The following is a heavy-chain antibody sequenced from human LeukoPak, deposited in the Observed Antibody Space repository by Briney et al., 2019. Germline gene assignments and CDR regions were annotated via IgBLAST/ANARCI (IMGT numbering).Heavy chain of an antibody. V-gene: IGHV4-4*07. Sequence: SETLSLTCTVSGGSISSYYWSWIRQPAGKGLEWIGRIYTSGSTNYNPSLTSRVTISIDTPNNQFSLKLSSVTAADTAVYYCATGVHGIAAAGDYYFDYWGQGTLVTVSS. D-gene: IGHD6-13*01. CDR2: IYTSGST. CDR1: GGSISSYY. J-gene: IGHJ4*02. CDR3: ATGVHGIAAAGDYYFDY.